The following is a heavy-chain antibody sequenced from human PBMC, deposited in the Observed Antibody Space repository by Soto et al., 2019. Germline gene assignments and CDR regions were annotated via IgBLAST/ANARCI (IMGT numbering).Heavy chain of an antibody. CDR1: GYSFTDYH. D-gene: IGHD5-12*01. CDR2: INPKSGNT. J-gene: IGHJ3*02. V-gene: IGHV1-8*02. Sequence: ASVKVSCKASGYSFTDYHIHWVRQAPGQGLEWLGRINPKSGNTGYAQKFQGRVTMTRNTSISTAYMELSSLRSEDTAVYYCARERRLGSKGDAFDIWGQGTMVTVSS. CDR3: ARERRLGSKGDAFDI.